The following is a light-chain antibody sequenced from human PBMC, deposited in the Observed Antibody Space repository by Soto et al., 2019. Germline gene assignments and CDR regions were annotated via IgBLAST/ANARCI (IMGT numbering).Light chain of an antibody. CDR2: AAS. Sequence: DIQLTQSPASVSASLGDRVTISCRASQSIYKWLVWYQQKPGKAPKLLIYAASSLQSGVRSRFSGSGYGTEFTLTISSLQPEDSATYFCQQADSFPLTFGGGTEVAI. CDR3: QQADSFPLT. V-gene: IGKV1-12*01. CDR1: QSIYKW. J-gene: IGKJ4*01.